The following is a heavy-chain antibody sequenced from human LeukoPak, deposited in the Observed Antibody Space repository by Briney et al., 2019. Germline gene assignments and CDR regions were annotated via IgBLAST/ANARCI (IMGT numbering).Heavy chain of an antibody. CDR3: ARGYRGYSGYEGD. CDR2: IRGKAYGGTT. J-gene: IGHJ4*02. D-gene: IGHD5-12*01. CDR1: EFTFGDYV. V-gene: IGHV3-49*03. Sequence: PGGSLRLSCTASEFTFGDYVMSWFRQAPGKGLEWVGFIRGKAYGGTTQYAASVKGRFSISRDDSKTIVYLQMDSLKSDDTALYYCARGYRGYSGYEGDWGQGTLVTVSS.